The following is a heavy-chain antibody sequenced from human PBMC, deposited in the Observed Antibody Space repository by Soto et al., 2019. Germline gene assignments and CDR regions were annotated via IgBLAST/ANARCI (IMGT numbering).Heavy chain of an antibody. CDR2: IYHSGST. J-gene: IGHJ4*02. CDR3: ASNRGGYSGFDHYY. Sequence: QLQLQESGSGLVKPSQTLSLTCAVSGGSISSGGYSWSWIRQPPGKGLEWIGYIYHSGSTYYNPCLKSRVTISVDRSKNQFSLKLSSVTAADTAVYYCASNRGGYSGFDHYYWGQGTLVTVSS. D-gene: IGHD5-12*01. CDR1: GGSISSGGYS. V-gene: IGHV4-30-2*01.